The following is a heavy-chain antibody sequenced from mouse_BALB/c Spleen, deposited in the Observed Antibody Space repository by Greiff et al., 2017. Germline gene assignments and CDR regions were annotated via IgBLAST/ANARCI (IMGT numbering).Heavy chain of an antibody. CDR3: ARGGDYRYDGPGEIAY. V-gene: IGHV5-4*02. CDR1: GFTFSDYY. J-gene: IGHJ3*01. CDR2: ISDGGSYT. Sequence: EVQVVESGGGLVKPGGSLKLSCAASGFTFSDYYMYWVRQTPEKRLEWVATISDGGSYTYYPDSVKGRFTISRDNAKNNLYLQMSSLKSEDTAMYYCARGGDYRYDGPGEIAYWGQGTLVTVSA. D-gene: IGHD2-14*01.